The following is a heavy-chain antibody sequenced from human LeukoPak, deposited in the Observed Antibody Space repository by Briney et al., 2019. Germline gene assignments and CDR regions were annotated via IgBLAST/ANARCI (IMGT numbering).Heavy chain of an antibody. V-gene: IGHV3-23*01. Sequence: GGTLRLSCAASGFTFSSYGMTWVRQAPGRGLEWVSSMSGRRGNTYYADSVKGRFTISRDNSKNTLYLQMNSLRAEDTAVYYCARGRGRYNWNYEGVFDIWGQGTMVTVSS. D-gene: IGHD1-7*01. CDR2: MSGRRGNT. CDR1: GFTFSSYG. CDR3: ARGRGRYNWNYEGVFDI. J-gene: IGHJ3*02.